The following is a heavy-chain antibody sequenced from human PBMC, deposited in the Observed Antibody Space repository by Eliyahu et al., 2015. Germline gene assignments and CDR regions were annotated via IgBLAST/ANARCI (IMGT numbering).Heavy chain of an antibody. D-gene: IGHD6-19*01. CDR2: INPNSGGT. J-gene: IGHJ4*02. Sequence: QVQLVQSGAEVKKPGASVKVSCKASGYTFTGYYMHWVRQAPGQGLEWMGWINPNSGGTNYAQKFQGRVTMTRDTSISTAYMELSRLRSDDTAVYYCARYPPIYIAVAGTIGFDYWGQGTLVTVSS. V-gene: IGHV1-2*02. CDR1: GYTFTGYY. CDR3: ARYPPIYIAVAGTIGFDY.